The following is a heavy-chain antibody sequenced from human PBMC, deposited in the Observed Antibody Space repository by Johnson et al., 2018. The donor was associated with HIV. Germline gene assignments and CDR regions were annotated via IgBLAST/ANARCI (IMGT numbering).Heavy chain of an antibody. J-gene: IGHJ3*02. CDR2: IGAAGDT. D-gene: IGHD3-10*01. CDR3: AKGGITMAPDAFDI. CDR1: GFTFSSYD. V-gene: IGHV3-13*01. Sequence: VQLVESGGGVVQPGRSLRLSCAASGFTFSSYDMHWVRQTTGKGLEWVSVIGAAGDTYYRDSVKGRFTISRDNSKNTLYLQMNSLRAEDTAVYYCAKGGITMAPDAFDIWGQGTMVTVSS.